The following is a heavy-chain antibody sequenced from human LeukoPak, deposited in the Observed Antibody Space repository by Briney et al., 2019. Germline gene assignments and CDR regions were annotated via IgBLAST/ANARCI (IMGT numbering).Heavy chain of an antibody. Sequence: PGGSLRLSCAASGFTFSTYNMNWVRQAPGKGLEWVSSISDNSRYIYYADSVKGRFTISRDNAKNSLYLQMNSLRDEDTAVYYCARDLILADSSGSSAHDYWGQGTLVTVSS. CDR1: GFTFSTYN. CDR2: ISDNSRYI. J-gene: IGHJ4*02. D-gene: IGHD6-25*01. CDR3: ARDLILADSSGSSAHDY. V-gene: IGHV3-21*01.